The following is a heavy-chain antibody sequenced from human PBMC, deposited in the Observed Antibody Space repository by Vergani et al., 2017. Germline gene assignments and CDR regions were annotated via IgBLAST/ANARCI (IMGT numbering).Heavy chain of an antibody. CDR2: IKQDGSEN. CDR3: ARDLRRSDYYYYMDV. J-gene: IGHJ6*03. D-gene: IGHD1-26*01. Sequence: EVQLVESGGGLVQPGGSLRLSCAASGFTFSSYWMSWVRQAPGKGLEWVANIKQDGSENYYVDSVKGRFTISRDNAKNSLYLQMNSLRAEDTAVYYCARDLRRSDYYYYMDVWGKGTTVTVSS. CDR1: GFTFSSYW. V-gene: IGHV3-7*01.